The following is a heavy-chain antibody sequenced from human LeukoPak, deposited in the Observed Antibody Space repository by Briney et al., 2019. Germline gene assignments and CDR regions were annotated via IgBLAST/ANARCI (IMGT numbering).Heavy chain of an antibody. J-gene: IGHJ6*02. CDR2: IYYSGST. D-gene: IGHD6-13*01. V-gene: IGHV4-31*03. Sequence: SETLSLTCTVSGGSISSGGYYWSWIRQHPGKGLEWIGYIYYSGSTYYNPSLKSRVTISVDTSKNQISLKLSSVTAADTAVYYCARGVDSSSWFVGMDVWGQGTTVTVSS. CDR3: ARGVDSSSWFVGMDV. CDR1: GGSISSGGYY.